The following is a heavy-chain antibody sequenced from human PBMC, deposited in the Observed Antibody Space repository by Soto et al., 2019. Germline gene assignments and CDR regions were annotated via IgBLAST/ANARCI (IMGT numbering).Heavy chain of an antibody. CDR1: GFTFSSYW. CDR2: INSDGSST. V-gene: IGHV3-74*01. Sequence: PGGSLRLSCAASGFTFSSYWMHWVRQAPGKGLVWVSRINSDGSSTSYADSVKGRFTISRDNAKNTLYLQMNSLRAEDTAVYYCARGPYDYIWGSYRYLGLYYFDYWGQGTLVTVPQ. D-gene: IGHD3-16*02. CDR3: ARGPYDYIWGSYRYLGLYYFDY. J-gene: IGHJ4*02.